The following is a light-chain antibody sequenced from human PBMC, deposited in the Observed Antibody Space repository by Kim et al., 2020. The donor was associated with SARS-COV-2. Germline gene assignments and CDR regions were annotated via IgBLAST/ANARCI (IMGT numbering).Light chain of an antibody. Sequence: LSPGERATLSCRADQIINDNYIAWYQQKPGQAPRLLIYGASSRAVGIPDRFSGSGSGTDFTLTVSGLELEDFAVYHCQQYGTAPGTFGQGTKLEIK. CDR3: QQYGTAPGT. CDR1: QIINDNY. V-gene: IGKV3-20*01. CDR2: GAS. J-gene: IGKJ2*01.